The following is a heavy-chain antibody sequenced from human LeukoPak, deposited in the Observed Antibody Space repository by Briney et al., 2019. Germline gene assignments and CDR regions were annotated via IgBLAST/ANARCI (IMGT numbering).Heavy chain of an antibody. Sequence: GGSLRLSCAASGFTFSSYWMHWVRQAPGKGLEWVSAISGSGGSTYYADSVKGRFTISRDNSKNTLYLQMNSLRAEDTAVYYCAKDRGQRWLQSTAFDIWGQGTMVTVSS. V-gene: IGHV3-23*01. CDR1: GFTFSSYW. J-gene: IGHJ3*02. CDR2: ISGSGGST. D-gene: IGHD5-12*01. CDR3: AKDRGQRWLQSTAFDI.